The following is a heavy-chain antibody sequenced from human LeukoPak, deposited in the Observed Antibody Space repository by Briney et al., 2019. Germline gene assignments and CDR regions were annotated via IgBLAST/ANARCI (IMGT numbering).Heavy chain of an antibody. D-gene: IGHD2-2*01. CDR3: ARGHDIVVVPAADNWFDP. CDR1: GYTFTSYD. CDR2: IIPIFGTA. J-gene: IGHJ5*02. Sequence: SVKVSCKASGYTFTSYDINWVRQATGQGLEWMGGIIPIFGTANYAQKFQGRVTITTDESTSTAYMELSSLRSEDTAVYYCARGHDIVVVPAADNWFDPWGQGTLVTVSS. V-gene: IGHV1-69*05.